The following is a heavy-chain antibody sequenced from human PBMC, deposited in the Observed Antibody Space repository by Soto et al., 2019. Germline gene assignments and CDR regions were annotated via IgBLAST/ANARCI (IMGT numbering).Heavy chain of an antibody. CDR1: GGSISSGGYS. V-gene: IGHV4-30-2*01. CDR2: IYHSGST. Sequence: PSETLSLTCAVSGGSISSGGYSWSWMRQPPGKGLEWIGYIYHSGSTYYNPSLKSRVTISVDRSKNQFSLKMISVTASDTAVCYCARSTYNHGSPLAYWGQGTLVTVSS. CDR3: ARSTYNHGSPLAY. J-gene: IGHJ4*02. D-gene: IGHD1-20*01.